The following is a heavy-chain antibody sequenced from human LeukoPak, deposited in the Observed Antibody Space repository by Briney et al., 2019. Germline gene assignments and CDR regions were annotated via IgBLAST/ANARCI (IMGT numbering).Heavy chain of an antibody. J-gene: IGHJ4*02. CDR1: GVTSGFTFSSRW. CDR2: TKNDGSST. V-gene: IGHV3-74*01. D-gene: IGHD2-8*01. CDR3: HPLAYASK. Sequence: PGGSPRLSCAVSGVTSGFTFSSRWMHWVRQAPGKGLEWVSVTKNDGSSTNYADSVRGQFTVSRDNAQNTVYLEMNSLRVEDTAIYYCHPLAYASKWGQGTLVTVSS.